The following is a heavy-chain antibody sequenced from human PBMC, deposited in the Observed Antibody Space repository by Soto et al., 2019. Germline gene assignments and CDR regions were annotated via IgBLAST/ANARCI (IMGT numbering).Heavy chain of an antibody. V-gene: IGHV3-30-3*01. Sequence: PGGSLRLSCAASGFTFSSYAMHWDRQAPGKGLEWVAVISYDGSNKYYADSVKGRFTISRDNSKNTLYLQMNSLRDEDTAIYFCARDNGMAGSFDPWGQGTLVTVSS. CDR1: GFTFSSYA. CDR3: ARDNGMAGSFDP. D-gene: IGHD2-8*01. J-gene: IGHJ5*02. CDR2: ISYDGSNK.